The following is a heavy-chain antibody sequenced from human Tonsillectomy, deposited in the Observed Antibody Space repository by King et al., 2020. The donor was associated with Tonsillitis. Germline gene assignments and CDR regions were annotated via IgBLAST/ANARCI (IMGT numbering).Heavy chain of an antibody. V-gene: IGHV2-5*01. CDR2: IYWNDDK. J-gene: IGHJ4*02. CDR1: GFSLSTSGVG. D-gene: IGHD1-26*01. Sequence: TLKESGPTLVKPTQTLTLTCTFSGFSLSTSGVGVGWIRQPPGKALEWLALIYWNDDKHYSPSLKSRLTITKDTSKNQVVLTMTNMDPVDTATYYCAHKGIVGATLYYFDYWGQGTLVTVSS. CDR3: AHKGIVGATLYYFDY.